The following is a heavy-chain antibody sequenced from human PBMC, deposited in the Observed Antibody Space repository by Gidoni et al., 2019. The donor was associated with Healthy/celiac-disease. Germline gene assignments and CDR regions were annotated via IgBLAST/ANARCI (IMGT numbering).Heavy chain of an antibody. D-gene: IGHD3-10*01. J-gene: IGHJ4*02. CDR1: GFTFSSYA. Sequence: QVQLVESGGGVVQPGRSLRLSCAASGFTFSSYAMHWVRQAPGKGLEWVAVISYDGSNKYYADSVKGRFTISRDNSKNTLYLQMNSLRAEDTAVYYCARDSAMVRGVIGYWGQGTLVTVSS. CDR2: ISYDGSNK. V-gene: IGHV3-30-3*01. CDR3: ARDSAMVRGVIGY.